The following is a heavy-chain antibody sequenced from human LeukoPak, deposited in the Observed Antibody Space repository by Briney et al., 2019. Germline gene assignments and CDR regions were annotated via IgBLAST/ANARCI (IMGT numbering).Heavy chain of an antibody. J-gene: IGHJ6*03. CDR2: ISAYNGNT. CDR1: GYTFTSYA. V-gene: IGHV1-18*01. Sequence: ASVKVSCKASGYTFTSYAMHWVRQAPGQGLEWMGWISAYNGNTNYAQKLQGRVTMTTDTSTSTAYMELRSLRSDDTAVYYCARGEGYQLLAPHYMDVWGKGTTVTVSS. D-gene: IGHD2-2*01. CDR3: ARGEGYQLLAPHYMDV.